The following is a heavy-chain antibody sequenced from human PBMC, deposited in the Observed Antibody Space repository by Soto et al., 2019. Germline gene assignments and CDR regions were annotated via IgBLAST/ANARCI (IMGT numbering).Heavy chain of an antibody. Sequence: PSETLSLTCTVSGVSISSSSYYWSWIRQPPGKGLEWIGYIYYSGSTNYNPSLKSRVTISVDTSKNQFSLKLSSVTAADTAVYYCARVAFIVATIKGEVWFDPWGQGTLVTVSS. CDR3: ARVAFIVATIKGEVWFDP. J-gene: IGHJ5*02. CDR2: IYYSGST. CDR1: GVSISSSSYY. V-gene: IGHV4-30-4*08. D-gene: IGHD5-12*01.